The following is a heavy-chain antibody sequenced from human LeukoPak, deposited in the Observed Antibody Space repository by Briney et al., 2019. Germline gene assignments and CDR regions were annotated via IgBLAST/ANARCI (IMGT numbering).Heavy chain of an antibody. CDR1: GFTFSSYA. Sequence: GGSLRLSCAASGFTFSSYAMHWVRESLGKGLEWVAVMSYDGFNKYYADSVKGGFTISRDNSKNTLYLQMNSLRAEDTAVYYCAKTKGYSYGYYFDYWGQGTLVTVPS. V-gene: IGHV3-30*18. CDR3: AKTKGYSYGYYFDY. J-gene: IGHJ4*02. D-gene: IGHD5-18*01. CDR2: MSYDGFNK.